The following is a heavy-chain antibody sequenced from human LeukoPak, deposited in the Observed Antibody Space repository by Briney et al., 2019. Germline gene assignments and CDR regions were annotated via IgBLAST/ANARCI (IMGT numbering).Heavy chain of an antibody. J-gene: IGHJ4*02. V-gene: IGHV3-53*01. CDR2: IYSGGST. Sequence: PGGSLRLSCAASGFTFSSYWMSWVRQAPGKGLEWVSVIYSGGSTYYADSVKGRFTISRDNSKNTLYLQMNSLRAEDTAVYYCAREPRDGSGTYWGQGTLVTVSS. CDR1: GFTFSSYW. D-gene: IGHD3-10*01. CDR3: AREPRDGSGTY.